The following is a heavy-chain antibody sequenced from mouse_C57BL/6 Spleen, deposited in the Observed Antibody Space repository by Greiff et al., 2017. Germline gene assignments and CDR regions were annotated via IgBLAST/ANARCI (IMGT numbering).Heavy chain of an antibody. CDR1: GYTFTDYY. J-gene: IGHJ2*01. V-gene: IGHV1-76*01. CDR2: IYPGSGNT. Sequence: VQLVESGAELVRPGASVKLSCKASGYTFTDYYINWVKQRPGQGLEWIARIYPGSGNTYYNEKFKGKATLTAEKSSSTAYMQLSSLTSEDSAVYFCASSMVTTGYFDYWGQGTTLTVSS. CDR3: ASSMVTTGYFDY. D-gene: IGHD2-2*01.